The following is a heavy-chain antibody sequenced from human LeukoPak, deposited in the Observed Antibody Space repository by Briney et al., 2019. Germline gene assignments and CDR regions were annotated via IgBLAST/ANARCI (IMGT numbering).Heavy chain of an antibody. J-gene: IGHJ4*02. D-gene: IGHD3-10*01. Sequence: GGSLRLSCAASGFTFNNYGMNWVRQAPGKGLEWLSYISGSSSTIYYTDSVKGRFTISRDNSKNTLYLQMNSLRAEDTAVYYCARGRPITMVRGALDYWGQGTLVTVSS. V-gene: IGHV3-48*01. CDR2: ISGSSSTI. CDR3: ARGRPITMVRGALDY. CDR1: GFTFNNYG.